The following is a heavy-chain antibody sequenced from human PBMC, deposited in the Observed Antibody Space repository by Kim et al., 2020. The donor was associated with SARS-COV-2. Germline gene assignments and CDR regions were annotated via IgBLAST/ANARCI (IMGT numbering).Heavy chain of an antibody. CDR1: GFTFSSYE. D-gene: IGHD6-13*01. CDR2: INSSGSTI. CDR3: ARDREGIDY. J-gene: IGHJ4*02. Sequence: GGSLRLSCAASGFTFSSYEMHWVRQAPGKGLEWVSRINSSGSTIYYADSVKGRFTISRDNAKNTLYLQMNSLRAEDTAVYYCARDREGIDYWGQGTLVTVSS. V-gene: IGHV3-48*03.